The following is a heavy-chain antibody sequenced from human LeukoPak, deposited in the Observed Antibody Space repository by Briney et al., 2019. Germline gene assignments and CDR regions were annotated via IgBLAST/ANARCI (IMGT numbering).Heavy chain of an antibody. J-gene: IGHJ4*02. CDR3: ARKPLSGGYGGTIDY. D-gene: IGHD5-12*01. V-gene: IGHV3-74*01. CDR1: GFTFSSYW. Sequence: GGSLRLSCAASGFTFSSYWMHWVRHAPGKGLVWVSRINSDGSSTSYADSVKGRFTISRDNAKNTLYLRMNSLRAEDTAIYYCARKPLSGGYGGTIDYWGQGTLVTVSS. CDR2: INSDGSST.